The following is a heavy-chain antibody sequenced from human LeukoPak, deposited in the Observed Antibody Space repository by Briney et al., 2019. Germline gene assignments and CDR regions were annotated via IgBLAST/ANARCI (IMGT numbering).Heavy chain of an antibody. CDR2: INHSGST. J-gene: IGHJ4*02. Sequence: PETLSLTCAVYGGSFSGYYWSWIRQPPGKGLEWIGEINHSGSTNYNPSLKSRVTISVDTSKNQFSLKLSSVTAADTAVYYCGGGAYYFDYWGQGTLVTVSS. V-gene: IGHV4-34*01. CDR1: GGSFSGYY. CDR3: GGGAYYFDY.